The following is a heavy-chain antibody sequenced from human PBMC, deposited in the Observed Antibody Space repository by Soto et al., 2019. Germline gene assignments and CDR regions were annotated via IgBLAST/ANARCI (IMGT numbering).Heavy chain of an antibody. Sequence: GASVKVSCKASGYTFTSYGISWVRQAPGQGLEWMGWISAYNGNTNYAQKLQGRVTMTTDTSTSTAYMELRSLRSDDTAVYYCARVWLEHSRAGAKDAFDIWGQGTMVTVSS. CDR2: ISAYNGNT. V-gene: IGHV1-18*01. J-gene: IGHJ3*02. CDR3: ARVWLEHSRAGAKDAFDI. D-gene: IGHD3-22*01. CDR1: GYTFTSYG.